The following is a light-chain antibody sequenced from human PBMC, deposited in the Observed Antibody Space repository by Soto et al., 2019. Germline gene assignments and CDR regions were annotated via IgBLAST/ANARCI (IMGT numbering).Light chain of an antibody. J-gene: IGKJ4*01. Sequence: EILMTQSPASLSVSPGERATLSCRASQSVSSHLAWYQHKPGQAPRLLISGASTRATGIPARFSGSGSGTEFTRTISSLQSADFAVYYYQQYNSWPLTFGGGTKVESK. CDR3: QQYNSWPLT. CDR2: GAS. V-gene: IGKV3-15*01. CDR1: QSVSSH.